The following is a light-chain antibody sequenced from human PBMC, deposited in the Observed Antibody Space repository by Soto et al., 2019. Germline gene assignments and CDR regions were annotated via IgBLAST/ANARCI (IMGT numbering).Light chain of an antibody. CDR2: GAS. Sequence: IVMTQSAATLSVYPGERATLSCRASQSVSSNLAWYQQKPGQAPRLLIYGASTRATGIPARFSGSGSGTEFTLTISSLQSEDFAVYSCQQYNNWPPVTFGPGTKVDIK. V-gene: IGKV3-15*01. CDR3: QQYNNWPPVT. CDR1: QSVSSN. J-gene: IGKJ3*01.